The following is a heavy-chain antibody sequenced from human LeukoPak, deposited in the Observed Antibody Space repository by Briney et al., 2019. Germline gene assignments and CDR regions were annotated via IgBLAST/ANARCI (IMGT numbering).Heavy chain of an antibody. J-gene: IGHJ3*02. Sequence: ASVKVSCKASGGTFSSYTISWVRQAPGQGLEWMGRIIPILGIASYAQKFQGRVTITADKSTSTAYMELSSLRSEDTAVYYCARIEYSNWEAFDIWGQGTMVTVSS. V-gene: IGHV1-69*02. CDR3: ARIEYSNWEAFDI. CDR2: IIPILGIA. CDR1: GGTFSSYT. D-gene: IGHD6-6*01.